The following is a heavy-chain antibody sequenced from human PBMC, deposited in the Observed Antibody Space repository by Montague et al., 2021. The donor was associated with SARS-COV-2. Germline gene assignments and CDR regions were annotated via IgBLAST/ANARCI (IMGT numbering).Heavy chain of an antibody. Sequence: SETLSLTCTVSGGSVSRISSHWGWIRQPPGKGLEYIGSFYYAGGTQYNPSLKSRVTISVDTSNDQFSLKMNSVTAADTAVHYCTSGEGNYGWRYYFDYWGQGTLVTVSS. CDR1: GGSVSRISSH. J-gene: IGHJ4*02. D-gene: IGHD3-10*01. V-gene: IGHV4-39*01. CDR3: TSGEGNYGWRYYFDY. CDR2: FYYAGGT.